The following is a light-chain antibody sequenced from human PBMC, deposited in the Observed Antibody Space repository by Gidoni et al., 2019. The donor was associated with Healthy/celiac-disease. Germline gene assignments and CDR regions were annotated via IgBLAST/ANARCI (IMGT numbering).Light chain of an antibody. V-gene: IGKV3-15*01. J-gene: IGKJ1*01. CDR1: QSVSSN. Sequence: EIVMTQSPATLSVSPGERATLSCRASQSVSSNLAWYQQQPGQAPRLLIYGAPTRATGIPARFRGSGSGTEFTLTISSRKSEDFAVYSCQQYKNWPPGGTFGQXTKVGIK. CDR3: QQYKNWPPGGT. CDR2: GAP.